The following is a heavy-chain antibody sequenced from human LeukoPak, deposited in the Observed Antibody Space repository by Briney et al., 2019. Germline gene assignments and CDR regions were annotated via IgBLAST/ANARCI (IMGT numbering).Heavy chain of an antibody. D-gene: IGHD5-18*01. CDR2: IKQDGSEK. V-gene: IGHV3-7*01. CDR1: GFTFSSYW. Sequence: GGSLRLSCAASGFTFSSYWMSWVRQAPGKGLEWVANIKQDGSEKYFVDAVKGRFTISRDNAKNSLYLQMNSLRAEDTAVYYCARVPGGYSYGYFDYWGQRTLVTVSS. CDR3: ARVPGGYSYGYFDY. J-gene: IGHJ4*02.